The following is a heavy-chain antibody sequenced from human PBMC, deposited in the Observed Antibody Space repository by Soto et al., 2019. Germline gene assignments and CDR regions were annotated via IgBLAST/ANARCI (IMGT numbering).Heavy chain of an antibody. Sequence: SETLSLTYAVSGGSIRSSNWWSWVRQPPGKGLEWIGEIYHSGSTNYNPSLKSRVTISVDKSKNQFSLKLSSVTAADTAVYYCARSPDSSGYYPRWYYYGMDVWGQGTTVTVSS. CDR3: ARSPDSSGYYPRWYYYGMDV. D-gene: IGHD3-22*01. J-gene: IGHJ6*02. CDR2: IYHSGST. V-gene: IGHV4-4*02. CDR1: GGSIRSSNW.